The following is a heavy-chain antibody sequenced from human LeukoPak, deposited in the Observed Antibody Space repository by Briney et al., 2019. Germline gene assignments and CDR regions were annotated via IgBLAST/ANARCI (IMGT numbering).Heavy chain of an antibody. CDR1: GGSISNYY. CDR3: ARDFGIWIQSKPPYLDY. CDR2: INHSGST. V-gene: IGHV4-34*01. Sequence: PSETLSLTCTVSGGSISNYYWSWIRQPPGKGLEWIGEINHSGSTSYNPSLKSRVIISVDTSKNQFSLKLTSVTAADTALYYCARDFGIWIQSKPPYLDYWGQGLLVTVSS. D-gene: IGHD1-14*01. J-gene: IGHJ4*02.